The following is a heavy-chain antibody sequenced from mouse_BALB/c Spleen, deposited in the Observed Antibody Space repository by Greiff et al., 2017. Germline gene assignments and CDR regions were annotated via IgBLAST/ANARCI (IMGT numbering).Heavy chain of an antibody. CDR2: ISNGGGST. CDR1: GFTFSSYT. CDR3: ARQGHYGSRFDY. J-gene: IGHJ2*01. Sequence: DVHLVESGGGLVQPGGSLKLSCAASGFTFSSYTMSWVRQTPEKRLEWVAYISNGGGSTYYPDTVKGRFTISRDNAKNTLYLQMSSLKSEDTAMYYCARQGHYGSRFDYWGQGTTLTVSS. D-gene: IGHD1-1*01. V-gene: IGHV5-12-2*01.